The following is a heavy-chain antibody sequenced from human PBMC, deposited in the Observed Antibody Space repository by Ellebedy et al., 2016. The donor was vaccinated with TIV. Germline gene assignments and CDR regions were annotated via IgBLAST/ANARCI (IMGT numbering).Heavy chain of an antibody. J-gene: IGHJ6*02. V-gene: IGHV4-4*07. D-gene: IGHD6-13*01. CDR2: IYTSGST. Sequence: SETLSLTCTVSGGSISSYYWSWIRQPAGKGLEWIGRIYTSGSTNYNPSLKSRVTMSVDTSKNQFSLKLSSVTAADTAVYYCARGPRIAAAGTGYYYYYGMDVWGQGTTVTVSS. CDR3: ARGPRIAAAGTGYYYYYGMDV. CDR1: GGSISSYY.